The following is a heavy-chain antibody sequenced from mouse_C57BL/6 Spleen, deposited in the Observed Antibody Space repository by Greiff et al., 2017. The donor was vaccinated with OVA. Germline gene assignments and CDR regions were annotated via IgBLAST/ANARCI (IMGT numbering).Heavy chain of an antibody. V-gene: IGHV1-15*01. J-gene: IGHJ2*01. Sequence: QVHVKQPGAELVRPGASVTLSCKASGYTFTDYEMHWVKQTPVHGLEWIGAIDPETGGTAYNQKFKGKAILTADKSSSTAYMELRSLTSEDSAVYYCTRSGYFDYWGQGTTLTVSS. CDR3: TRSGYFDY. CDR2: IDPETGGT. CDR1: GYTFTDYE. D-gene: IGHD3-1*01.